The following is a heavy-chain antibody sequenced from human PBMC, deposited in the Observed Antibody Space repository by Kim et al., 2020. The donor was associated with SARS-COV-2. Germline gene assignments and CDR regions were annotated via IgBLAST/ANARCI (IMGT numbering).Heavy chain of an antibody. D-gene: IGHD3-3*01. CDR2: SRNRAHGQTT. Sequence: GGSLRLSCAVSGFTLSDHYMDWVRQAAGKGLEWVGRSRNRAHGQTTDYAASVKDRFTILRDDLKNSLYLDMNSLETEDTAVYYCVAFLSGLPYWGQGTLVTVSS. CDR3: VAFLSGLPY. V-gene: IGHV3-72*01. CDR1: GFTLSDHY. J-gene: IGHJ4*02.